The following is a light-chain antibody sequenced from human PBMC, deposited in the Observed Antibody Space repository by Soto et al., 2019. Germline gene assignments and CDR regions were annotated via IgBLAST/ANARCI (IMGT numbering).Light chain of an antibody. CDR1: QSIGSW. J-gene: IGKJ1*01. CDR2: DAS. V-gene: IGKV1-5*01. Sequence: DIQMTQSPSTLSASVGDRVTITCRASQSIGSWLAWYQQKPGKAPKLLIYDASNLESGVPSRFSGSGSGTEFTLTISSLQPDDFATYYCQQYKSYSETFGQGTKVEIK. CDR3: QQYKSYSET.